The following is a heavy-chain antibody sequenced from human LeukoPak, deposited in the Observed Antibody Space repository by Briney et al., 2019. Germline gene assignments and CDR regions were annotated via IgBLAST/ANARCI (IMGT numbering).Heavy chain of an antibody. Sequence: SGTLSLTCAVSGGSISSSNWWSWVRQPPGKGLEWIGEIYHSGSTNYNPSLKSRVTISVDTSKNQFSLKVRSVTAADTAVYYCAREPPYYASENFIDAFDIWGQGTKVTVSS. V-gene: IGHV4-4*02. CDR3: AREPPYYASENFIDAFDI. CDR1: GGSISSSNW. CDR2: IYHSGST. D-gene: IGHD3-10*01. J-gene: IGHJ3*02.